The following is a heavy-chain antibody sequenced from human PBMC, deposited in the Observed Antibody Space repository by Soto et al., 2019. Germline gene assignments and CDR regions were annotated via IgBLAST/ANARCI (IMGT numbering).Heavy chain of an antibody. CDR1: GFTFSSYA. Sequence: GGSLRLSCAASGFTFSSYAMSWVRQAPGKGLEWVSAINGSGGSTYYAASVKGRFTISRDNSKNTLYLQMNSLRAEDTVGYYCAKGGRCSSWYARDIWGQGTMVTVSS. D-gene: IGHD6-13*01. CDR3: AKGGRCSSWYARDI. CDR2: INGSGGST. V-gene: IGHV3-23*01. J-gene: IGHJ3*02.